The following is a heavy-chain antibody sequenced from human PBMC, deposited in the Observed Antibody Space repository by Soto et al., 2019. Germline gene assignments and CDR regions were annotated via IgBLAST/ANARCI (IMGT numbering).Heavy chain of an antibody. Sequence: PGGSLRLSCAASGFTFSSYGMHWVRQAPGKGLEWVAVISYDGSNKYYADSVKGRFTISRDNSKNTLYLQMNSLRAEDTAVYYCAKPMTPETLIYYYYYMDVWGKGTTVTVSS. CDR1: GFTFSSYG. CDR3: AKPMTPETLIYYYYYMDV. V-gene: IGHV3-30*18. CDR2: ISYDGSNK. J-gene: IGHJ6*03. D-gene: IGHD2-8*01.